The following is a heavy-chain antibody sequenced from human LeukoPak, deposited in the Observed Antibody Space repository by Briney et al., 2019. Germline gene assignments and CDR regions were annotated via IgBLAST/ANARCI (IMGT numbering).Heavy chain of an antibody. CDR1: GGSFSGYY. D-gene: IGHD2-8*01. Sequence: KASETLSLTCAVYGGSFSGYYWSWIRQPPGKGLERIGEINHSGSTNYNPSLKSRVTISVDTSKNQFSLKLSSVTAADTAVYYCARKPCTNGVCYGRTYNWFDPWGQGTLVTVSS. J-gene: IGHJ5*02. CDR3: ARKPCTNGVCYGRTYNWFDP. V-gene: IGHV4-34*01. CDR2: INHSGST.